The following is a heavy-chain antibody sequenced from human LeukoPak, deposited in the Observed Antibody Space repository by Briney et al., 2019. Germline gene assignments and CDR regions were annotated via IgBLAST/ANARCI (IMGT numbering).Heavy chain of an antibody. J-gene: IGHJ4*02. V-gene: IGHV4-61*02. CDR2: IYTSGST. CDR3: ARDKLGYCSSTSCATRGFDY. CDR1: GGSISSGSYY. D-gene: IGHD2-2*01. Sequence: SETLSLTCTVSGGSISSGSYYWSWIRQPAGKGLKWIGRIYTSGSTNYNPSLKSRVTISVDTSKNQFSLKLRSVTAADTAVYYCARDKLGYCSSTSCATRGFDYWGQGTLVTVSS.